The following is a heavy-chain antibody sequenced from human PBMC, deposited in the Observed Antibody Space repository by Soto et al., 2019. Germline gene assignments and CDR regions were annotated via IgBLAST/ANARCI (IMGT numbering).Heavy chain of an antibody. Sequence: SETLSLTCTVFGGSISSGNYYWSWIRQPPGKGLEWIGFISYSGSTYYSTSLKSRVTISVDTSKSQFSLNLSFVTAADTAVYYCATMGTPATGLYFVDYWGQGSLVTVSS. J-gene: IGHJ4*02. V-gene: IGHV4-30-4*01. D-gene: IGHD2-15*01. CDR2: ISYSGST. CDR1: GGSISSGNYY. CDR3: ATMGTPATGLYFVDY.